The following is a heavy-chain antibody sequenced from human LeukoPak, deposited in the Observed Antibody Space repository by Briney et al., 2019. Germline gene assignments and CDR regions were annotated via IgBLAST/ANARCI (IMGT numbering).Heavy chain of an antibody. V-gene: IGHV4-34*01. CDR2: INHSGST. CDR3: VRADGRDGYRGLVDY. J-gene: IGHJ4*02. Sequence: PSETLSLTCAVYGGSLSGYIWSWIRQPSGKGVEWIGEINHSGSTDYNPSLKSRVTMSVDTSRNQFSLKLNSVTAADAAVYYCVRADGRDGYRGLVDYWGQGTLVTVSA. CDR1: GGSLSGYI. D-gene: IGHD5-24*01.